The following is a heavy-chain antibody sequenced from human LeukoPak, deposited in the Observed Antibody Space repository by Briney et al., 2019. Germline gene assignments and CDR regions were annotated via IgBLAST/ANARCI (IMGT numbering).Heavy chain of an antibody. CDR3: ARGSGTYMLFNY. J-gene: IGHJ4*02. V-gene: IGHV3-66*01. Sequence: GGSLRLSCAASGFTVSSNYMNWVRQAPGKGLEWVSVLYSGGSTYYADSVKGRFTISRDNTKDTLYLQMNSLRAEDTAVYYCARGSGTYMLFNYWGQGTLVTVSS. CDR2: LYSGGST. D-gene: IGHD3-10*01. CDR1: GFTVSSNY.